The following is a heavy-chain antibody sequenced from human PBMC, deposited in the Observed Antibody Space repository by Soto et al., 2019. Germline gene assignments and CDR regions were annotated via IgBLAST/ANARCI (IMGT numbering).Heavy chain of an antibody. Sequence: ETLSLTCTVSGGSISGYYWSWIRQPAGKGLEWIGRMYNSERTNYNPSLKSRVTMSMDTSKNQFSLKLTSVTAADTAVYFCAREPLAHSYFDLWGQATLVSVSS. J-gene: IGHJ4*02. CDR3: AREPLAHSYFDL. V-gene: IGHV4-4*07. CDR2: MYNSERT. CDR1: GGSISGYY.